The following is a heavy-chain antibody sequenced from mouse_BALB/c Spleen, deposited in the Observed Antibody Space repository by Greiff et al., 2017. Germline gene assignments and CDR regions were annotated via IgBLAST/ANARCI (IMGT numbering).Heavy chain of an antibody. CDR2: ISYSGST. J-gene: IGHJ3*01. D-gene: IGHD4-1*01. CDR1: GYSITSCY. CDR3: ASRPRLTGAFAY. Sequence: EVQLVESGPSLVKPSQTLSLTCSVTGYSITSCYWNWIRQFPGNKLEYMGYISYSGSTYYNPSLKSRISITRDTSKNQNYLQLNSVTTEDTATYYCASRPRLTGAFAYWGQGTLVTVSA. V-gene: IGHV3-8*02.